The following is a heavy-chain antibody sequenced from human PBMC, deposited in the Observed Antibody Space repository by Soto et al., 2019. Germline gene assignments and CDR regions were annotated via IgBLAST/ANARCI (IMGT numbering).Heavy chain of an antibody. CDR2: ISSSSSTI. D-gene: IGHD3-22*01. CDR3: ARTWMGYYDSSGYPYYYYYGMDV. Sequence: EVQLVESGGGLVQPGGSLRLSCAASGFTFSSYSMNWVRQAPGKGLEWVSYISSSSSTIYYADSVKGRFTISRDNAKNSLYLQMNRLRDEDTAVYYCARTWMGYYDSSGYPYYYYYGMDVWGQGTTVNVSS. CDR1: GFTFSSYS. V-gene: IGHV3-48*02. J-gene: IGHJ6*02.